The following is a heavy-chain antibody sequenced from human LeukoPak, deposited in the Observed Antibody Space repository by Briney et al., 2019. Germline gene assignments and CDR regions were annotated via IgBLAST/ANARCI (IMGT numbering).Heavy chain of an antibody. Sequence: SETLSLTCTVSGGSISSSSYYWGWIRQPPGKGLEWIGSMYYSGSTYYNPSLKSRVTISVDTSKNQFSLKLSSVTAADTAVYYCARVGSYYYDYWGQGTLVTVSS. CDR2: MYYSGST. D-gene: IGHD1-26*01. V-gene: IGHV4-39*07. J-gene: IGHJ4*02. CDR1: GGSISSSSYY. CDR3: ARVGSYYYDY.